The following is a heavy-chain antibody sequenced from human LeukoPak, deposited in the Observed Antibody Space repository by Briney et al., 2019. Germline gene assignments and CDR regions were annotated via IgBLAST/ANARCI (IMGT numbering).Heavy chain of an antibody. CDR2: IKQDGSEK. CDR1: GFTFSSYW. D-gene: IGHD3-10*01. Sequence: SGGSLRLSCAASGFTFSSYWMSWVRQAPGKGLEWVANIKQDGSEKYYVDSVKGRFTISRDNAKNSLYLQMNSLRAEDTAVYYCAKERASGSGSYYRDAFDIWGQGTMVTVSS. CDR3: AKERASGSGSYYRDAFDI. J-gene: IGHJ3*02. V-gene: IGHV3-7*03.